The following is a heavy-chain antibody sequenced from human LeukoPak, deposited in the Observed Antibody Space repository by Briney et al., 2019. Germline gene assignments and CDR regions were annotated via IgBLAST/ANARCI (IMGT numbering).Heavy chain of an antibody. CDR3: ATGSITHTRDP. D-gene: IGHD6-6*01. V-gene: IGHV1-2*02. Sequence: VASVKVSCKASGYGFGDVYFNWVRQAPGQGLEWMGWINPNSGARIYAQKFQGRVTMDTSNSAVYMELSRLRSDGTAVYYCATGSITHTRDPWGPGTLVTVSS. J-gene: IGHJ5*02. CDR2: INPNSGAR. CDR1: GYGFGDVY.